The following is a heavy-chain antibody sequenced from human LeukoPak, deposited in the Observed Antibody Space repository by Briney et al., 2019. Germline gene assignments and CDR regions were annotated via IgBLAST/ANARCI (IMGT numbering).Heavy chain of an antibody. CDR3: ARNGLTTGAKSYYYYMDV. D-gene: IGHD1-1*01. Sequence: XKAXXYTXXXYGISWVRQAPGQGLEWMGWISAYNGNTNYAQKPQGRVTMTTDTSTSTAYMELRSLRSDDTAVYYCARNGLTTGAKSYYYYMDVWGKGTTVTVSS. CDR1: XYTXXXYG. V-gene: IGHV1-18*01. J-gene: IGHJ6*03. CDR2: ISAYNGNT.